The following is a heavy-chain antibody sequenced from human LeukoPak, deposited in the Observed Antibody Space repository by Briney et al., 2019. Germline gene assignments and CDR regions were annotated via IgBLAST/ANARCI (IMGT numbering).Heavy chain of an antibody. Sequence: GGSLRLSCAASGFTFSNYWMHWVRQAPGKGLVWVSRINSDGINTSYADSVKGRFTISRDNAKNTLNLQMNSLRAEDTAVYYCARVARYGDHIGGSDYWGQGALVTVSS. CDR1: GFTFSNYW. D-gene: IGHD4-17*01. CDR2: INSDGINT. CDR3: ARVARYGDHIGGSDY. V-gene: IGHV3-74*01. J-gene: IGHJ4*02.